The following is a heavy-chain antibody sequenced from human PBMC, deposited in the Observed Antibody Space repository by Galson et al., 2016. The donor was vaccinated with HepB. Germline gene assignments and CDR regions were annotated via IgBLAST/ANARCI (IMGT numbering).Heavy chain of an antibody. CDR2: IIPIFGTA. Sequence: SVKVSCKASGGTFSTYVIIWVRQAPGQGLEWMGGIIPIFGTANYAQKFQGRVTITADESTSKAYMELSSLRSEDAAVYYCATDDTVGATMSYWGQGTLVTVSS. CDR1: GGTFSTYV. V-gene: IGHV1-69*13. D-gene: IGHD1-26*01. J-gene: IGHJ4*02. CDR3: ATDDTVGATMSY.